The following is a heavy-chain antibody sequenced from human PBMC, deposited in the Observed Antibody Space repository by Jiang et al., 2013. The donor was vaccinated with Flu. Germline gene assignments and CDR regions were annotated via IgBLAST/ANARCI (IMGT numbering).Heavy chain of an antibody. J-gene: IGHJ4*02. CDR1: GFDFRSYY. V-gene: IGHV3-11*04. D-gene: IGHD3-10*01. CDR3: ARPRGDQFGSGSLPDS. Sequence: LESGGGVVKPGGSLRLTCVASGFDFRSYYMAWIREAPGKGLDWVAYISFSSGTIHYKDSVEGRFTVSRDNDKSSLYLDMNRLRVDDTGIYYCARPRGDQFGSGSLPDSWGQGTLVIVSS. CDR2: ISFSSGTI.